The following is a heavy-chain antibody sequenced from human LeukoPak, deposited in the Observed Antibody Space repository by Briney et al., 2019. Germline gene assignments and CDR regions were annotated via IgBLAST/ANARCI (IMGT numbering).Heavy chain of an antibody. CDR2: ISSSSSYI. CDR3: AYSSSSDAFDI. Sequence: GGSLRLSCAASGFTFSSYSMNWVRQAPGKGLEWVSSISSSSSYIYYADSVKGRFTISRDNAKNSLYLQMSSLRAEDTAVYYCAYSSSSDAFDIGGEGTMVTVSS. V-gene: IGHV3-21*01. CDR1: GFTFSSYS. D-gene: IGHD6-6*01. J-gene: IGHJ3*02.